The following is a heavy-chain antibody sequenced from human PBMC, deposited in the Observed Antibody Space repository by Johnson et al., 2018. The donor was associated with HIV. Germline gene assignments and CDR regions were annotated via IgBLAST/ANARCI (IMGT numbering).Heavy chain of an antibody. J-gene: IGHJ3*02. Sequence: VQLVESGGVVVQPGGSLRLSCAVSGFTFDDYAMHWVRQAPGKGLEWVSLISWDGNSTYYADSVKGRFTISRENSENSLYLQLNSLRAEDTALYYCAKDMGYSSFGYFFDIWGQGTMVTVSS. CDR3: AKDMGYSSFGYFFDI. D-gene: IGHD6-19*01. CDR1: GFTFDDYA. CDR2: ISWDGNST. V-gene: IGHV3-43D*03.